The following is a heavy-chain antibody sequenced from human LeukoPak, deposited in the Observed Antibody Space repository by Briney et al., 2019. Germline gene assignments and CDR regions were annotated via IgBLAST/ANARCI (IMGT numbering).Heavy chain of an antibody. J-gene: IGHJ4*02. Sequence: GGSLRLSCAASGFTFSSYTMSWVRQAPGKGLEWVSVISVGGGSTFYADSAKGRFTISRDNSKNTLYLQMNSLRAEDTAVYYCARANYDSSGYYLGAMYYFDYWGQGTLVTVSS. CDR1: GFTFSSYT. CDR2: ISVGGGST. CDR3: ARANYDSSGYYLGAMYYFDY. V-gene: IGHV3-23*01. D-gene: IGHD3-22*01.